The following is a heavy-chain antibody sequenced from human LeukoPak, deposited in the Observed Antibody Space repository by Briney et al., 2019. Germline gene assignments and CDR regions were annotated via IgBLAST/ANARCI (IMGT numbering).Heavy chain of an antibody. CDR2: IGTAGDT. V-gene: IGHV3-13*04. Sequence: GGSLRLSCVASGLAFSYYDMHWVRQPTGKGLEWVSAIGTAGDTYYPDSVKGRFTISRENARKSLYLQMNNPRVGDTAVYYCATGGAPAGYAYHLWGQGTMVTVSS. J-gene: IGHJ3*01. CDR3: ATGGAPAGYAYHL. CDR1: GLAFSYYD. D-gene: IGHD6-13*01.